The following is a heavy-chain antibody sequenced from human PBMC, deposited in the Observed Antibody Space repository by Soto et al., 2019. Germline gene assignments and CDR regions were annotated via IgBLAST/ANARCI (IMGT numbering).Heavy chain of an antibody. CDR1: GASISYGGFS. CDR2: ISHLEST. V-gene: IGHV4-30-2*06. J-gene: IGHJ4*02. D-gene: IGHD5-12*01. CDR3: ARGGGYDSFDY. Sequence: SETLSLTCTVSGASISYGGFSWSWIRQSPGKGLEWIGYISHLESTYFHPSFKSRLTMSIDRTRNQFSLKLSSVTAADMAVYYCARGGGYDSFDYWGQGVLVTVSS.